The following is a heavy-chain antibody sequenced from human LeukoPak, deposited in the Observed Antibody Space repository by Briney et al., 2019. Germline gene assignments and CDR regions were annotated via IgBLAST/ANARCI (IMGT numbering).Heavy chain of an antibody. CDR1: GYSFTSDY. J-gene: IGHJ4*02. CDR2: INLSGGAT. Sequence: ASVKISFYASGYSFTSDYMHWVRQAPGQGLELMGIINLSGGATGYAQKFQGRVTLTRDTSTSTVYMELSVLRSQDTAVYYCAICSGGSCFYHDSWGQGTLVTVSS. D-gene: IGHD2-15*01. V-gene: IGHV1-46*03. CDR3: AICSGGSCFYHDS.